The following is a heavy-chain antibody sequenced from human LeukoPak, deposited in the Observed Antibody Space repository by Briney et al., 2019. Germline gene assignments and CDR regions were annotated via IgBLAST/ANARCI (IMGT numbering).Heavy chain of an antibody. V-gene: IGHV3-23*01. CDR2: ISGSGGST. J-gene: IGHJ4*02. CDR1: GFTFSSYA. D-gene: IGHD3-22*01. CDR3: AKVGPYYYDSSGYSLDY. Sequence: GGSLRLSCAASGFTFSSYAMSWVRQAPGKELEWVSAISGSGGSTYYADSVKGRFTISRDNSKNTLYLQMNSLRAEDTAVYYCAKVGPYYYDSSGYSLDYWGQGTLVTVSS.